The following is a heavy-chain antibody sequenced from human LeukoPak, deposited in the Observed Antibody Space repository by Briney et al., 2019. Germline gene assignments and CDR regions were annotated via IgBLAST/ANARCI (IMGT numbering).Heavy chain of an antibody. D-gene: IGHD3-22*01. CDR1: GYSISSGYY. CDR2: IYHSGST. CDR3: ARGITMIVVVPGPFDY. Sequence: PSETLSLTCTVSGYSISSGYYWGWIRQPPGKGLDWIGSIYHSGSTYYNPSLKSRVTISVDTSKNQFSLKLSSVTAADTAVYYCARGITMIVVVPGPFDYWGQGTLVTVSS. J-gene: IGHJ4*02. V-gene: IGHV4-38-2*02.